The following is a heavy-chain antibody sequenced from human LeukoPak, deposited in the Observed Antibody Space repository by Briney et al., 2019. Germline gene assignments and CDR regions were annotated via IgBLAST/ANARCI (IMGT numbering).Heavy chain of an antibody. CDR1: GGSISSGGYY. CDR3: ARDRNWNSFDP. Sequence: ASQTLSLTCIVSGGSISSGGYYWNWIRQHPGKGLEWIGYIYYSGSTYYNPSLKSRVIISVDTSKNQFSLKLSSVTAADTAVYYCARDRNWNSFDPWGQGTLVTVSS. J-gene: IGHJ5*02. D-gene: IGHD1-7*01. CDR2: IYYSGST. V-gene: IGHV4-31*03.